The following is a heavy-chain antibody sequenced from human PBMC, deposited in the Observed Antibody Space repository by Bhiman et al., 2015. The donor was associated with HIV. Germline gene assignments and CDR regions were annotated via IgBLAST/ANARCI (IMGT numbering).Heavy chain of an antibody. CDR2: IGFAGDT. D-gene: IGHD4-11*01. Sequence: EVQLVESGGGLVQPGGSLRLSCAASGFTFSSHDMHWVRQATGKGLEWVSAIGFAGDTYYSGSVKGRFTISRESAKNSLYLQMNSLRAGDTAVYYCARDLGKHDYSNSLPSYWGQGTLVIVSS. J-gene: IGHJ4*02. CDR1: GFTFSSHD. V-gene: IGHV3-13*01. CDR3: ARDLGKHDYSNSLPSY.